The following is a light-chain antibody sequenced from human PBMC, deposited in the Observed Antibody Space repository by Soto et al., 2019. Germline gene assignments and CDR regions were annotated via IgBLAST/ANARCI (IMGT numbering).Light chain of an antibody. CDR1: QSVGSS. CDR2: GIS. CDR3: QHYNNWPPWT. V-gene: IGKV3-15*01. Sequence: EIVLTQSPATLSLSPGERATLSCRASQSVGSSLAWYQQKPGQAPRLLIYGISTRATGIPARFSGSGSGTEFTLIISSLQSEDFAVYYCQHYNNWPPWTFGQGTKVDI. J-gene: IGKJ1*01.